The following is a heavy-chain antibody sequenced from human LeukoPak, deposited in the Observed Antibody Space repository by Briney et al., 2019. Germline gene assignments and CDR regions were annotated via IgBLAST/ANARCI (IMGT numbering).Heavy chain of an antibody. CDR3: ARRGLSTAYFDY. V-gene: IGHV5-51*01. D-gene: IGHD4-17*01. CDR1: GYSFTTYW. J-gene: IGHJ4*02. CDR2: IYPGDSDT. Sequence: GESLKISCKGSGYSFTTYWIGWVRQMPGKGLEWMGIIYPGDSDTRYSPAFQGQVTISADKSINTAYMQWSSLKASDTAMYYCARRGLSTAYFDYWGPGTLVTVSS.